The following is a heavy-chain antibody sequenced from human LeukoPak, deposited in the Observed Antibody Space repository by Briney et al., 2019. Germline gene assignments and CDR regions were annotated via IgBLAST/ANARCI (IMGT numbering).Heavy chain of an antibody. CDR1: GFTFNTYA. CDR3: ARDNNWGSTHY. J-gene: IGHJ4*01. CDR2: IAYDGNNK. V-gene: IGHV3-30-3*01. D-gene: IGHD7-27*01. Sequence: PGGSLRLSCAASGFTFNTYAMHWVRQAPGKGLEWVAVIAYDGNNKYYADSVKGRFTVSRDNTKNTLYLQMNSLRAEDTAIYYCARDNNWGSTHYWGQEPWSPSPQ.